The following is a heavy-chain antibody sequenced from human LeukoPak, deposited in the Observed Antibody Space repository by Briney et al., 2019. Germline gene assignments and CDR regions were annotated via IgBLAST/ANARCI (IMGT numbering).Heavy chain of an antibody. CDR2: INSDGRNI. V-gene: IGHV3-74*01. Sequence: PGGSLRLSCAASGFTFSSHWMHWVRQAPGKGLVWVSRINSDGRNINYADSVKGRFTISRDNAKNTLYLQMNKLRAEDTAVYYCAKVEFGELLYRLSAVGYWGQGALVTVSS. D-gene: IGHD3-10*01. CDR1: GFTFSSHW. J-gene: IGHJ4*02. CDR3: AKVEFGELLYRLSAVGY.